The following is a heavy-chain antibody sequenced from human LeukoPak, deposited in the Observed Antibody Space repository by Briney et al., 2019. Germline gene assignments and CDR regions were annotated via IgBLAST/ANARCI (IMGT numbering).Heavy chain of an antibody. CDR1: GGSFSGYY. D-gene: IGHD3-3*01. J-gene: IGHJ4*02. V-gene: IGHV4-34*01. CDR3: ARARRDSGYYNVDY. CDR2: INHGRNT. Sequence: SETLSLTCAVYGGSFSGYYWSWIRQPPGKGLEWIGEINHGRNTNYNPSLKSRVTISVDTSKNQFSLKVSSVTAADTAVYYCARARRDSGYYNVDYWGQGALVTVSS.